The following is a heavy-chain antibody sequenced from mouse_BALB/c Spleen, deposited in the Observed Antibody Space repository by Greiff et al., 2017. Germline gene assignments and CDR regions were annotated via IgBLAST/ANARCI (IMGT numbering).Heavy chain of an antibody. Sequence: VQLQQSGAELVRPGTSVKVSCKASGYAFTNYLIEWVKQRPGQGLEWIGVINPGSGGTNYNEKFKGKATLTADKSSSTAYMQLSSLTSDDSAVYFCARSGNDYDGDYWGQGTTLTVSS. J-gene: IGHJ2*01. CDR3: ARSGNDYDGDY. CDR1: GYAFTNYL. V-gene: IGHV1-54*01. D-gene: IGHD2-4*01. CDR2: INPGSGGT.